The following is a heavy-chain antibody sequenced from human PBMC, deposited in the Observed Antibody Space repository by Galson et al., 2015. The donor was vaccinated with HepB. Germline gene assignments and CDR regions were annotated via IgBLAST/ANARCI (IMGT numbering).Heavy chain of an antibody. CDR1: GGTFSSYA. J-gene: IGHJ3*02. Sequence: SVKVSCKASGGTFSSYAISWVRQAPGQGLEWMGGIIPIFGTANYAQKFQGRVTITADESTSTAYMELSSLRSEDTAVYYCARAAAADNDAFDIWGQGTMVTVSS. CDR2: IIPIFGTA. D-gene: IGHD6-13*01. V-gene: IGHV1-69*13. CDR3: ARAAAADNDAFDI.